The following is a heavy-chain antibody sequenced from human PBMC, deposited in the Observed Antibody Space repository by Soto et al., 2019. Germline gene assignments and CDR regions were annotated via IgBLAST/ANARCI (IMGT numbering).Heavy chain of an antibody. CDR1: GGTFSSYA. CDR3: ARGIIAARHYYYYGMDV. CDR2: IIPIFGTA. V-gene: IGHV1-69*06. J-gene: IGHJ6*02. D-gene: IGHD6-6*01. Sequence: ASVKVSCKASGGTFSSYAISWVRQAPGQGLERMGGIIPIFGTANYAQKFQGRVTITADKSTSTAYMELSSLRSEDTAVYYCARGIIAARHYYYYGMDVWGQGTTVTVSS.